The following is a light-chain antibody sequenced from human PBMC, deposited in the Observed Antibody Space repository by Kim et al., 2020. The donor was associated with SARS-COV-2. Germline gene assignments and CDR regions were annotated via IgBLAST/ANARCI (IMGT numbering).Light chain of an antibody. Sequence: ARRQKVRITCKGDSLRRYYASWYQQKPGQAPVLVMYGKNNRPSGIPDRFSGSSSGNTASLTITGAQAEDEGDYYCNSRDSSGNHWVFGGGTQLTVL. V-gene: IGLV3-19*01. CDR3: NSRDSSGNHWV. J-gene: IGLJ3*02. CDR2: GKN. CDR1: SLRRYY.